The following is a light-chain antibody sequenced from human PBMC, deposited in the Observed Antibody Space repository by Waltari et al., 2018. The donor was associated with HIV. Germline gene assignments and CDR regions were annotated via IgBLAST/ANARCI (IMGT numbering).Light chain of an antibody. Sequence: SSELTQDPAVSVALGQTVRITCQGDSLRSYYANWYLKKPGQAPLLVIYDKNNRPSGIPDRFSGSSSGNAASLTITGAQAEDEADYYCNSRDSSGHVIFGGGTKLTVL. V-gene: IGLV3-19*01. J-gene: IGLJ2*01. CDR2: DKN. CDR3: NSRDSSGHVI. CDR1: SLRSYY.